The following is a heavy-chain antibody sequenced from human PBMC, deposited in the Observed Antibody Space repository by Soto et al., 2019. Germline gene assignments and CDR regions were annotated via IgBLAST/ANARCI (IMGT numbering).Heavy chain of an antibody. CDR2: ISGSGDST. Sequence: GGSLRLSCAAAGFTFSSYALSWVRQAPGKGLEWVSGISGSGDSTNYADSVKGRFTISRDNSENTVYLQMNSLRAEDTAVYYCAKRFCTSTTCLSLDFYYYIGVWGEGTTVTVSS. V-gene: IGHV3-23*01. CDR3: AKRFCTSTTCLSLDFYYYIGV. J-gene: IGHJ6*03. CDR1: GFTFSSYA. D-gene: IGHD2-2*01.